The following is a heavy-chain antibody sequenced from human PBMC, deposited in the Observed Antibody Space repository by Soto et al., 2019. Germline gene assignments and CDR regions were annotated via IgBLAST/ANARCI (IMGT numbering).Heavy chain of an antibody. Sequence: PGGSLRLSCEASGFALSMYWMSWVRQAPGMGLQWVANINQVGSIQHYVDSVRGRFTVSRDNAKNSLFLQMNSLSAEDTAVYYCARLTETATTFVHWGQGTPVTGSS. D-gene: IGHD1-1*01. CDR1: GFALSMYW. CDR3: ARLTETATTFVH. V-gene: IGHV3-7*03. CDR2: INQVGSIQ. J-gene: IGHJ5*02.